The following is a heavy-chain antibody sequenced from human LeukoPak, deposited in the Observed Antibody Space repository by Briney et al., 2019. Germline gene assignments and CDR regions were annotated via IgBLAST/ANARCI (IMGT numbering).Heavy chain of an antibody. J-gene: IGHJ5*02. CDR2: ISYDGRNK. Sequence: PGGSLRLSCAASGFTFSSYGMSWVRQAPGKGLDWVAIISYDGRNKYHADSVKGRFTISRDNSQNTLYLQMNSLRTEDTAVYYCARDFRPTGYGSTWSFDPWGQGTLVTVSS. CDR1: GFTFSSYG. D-gene: IGHD6-13*01. CDR3: ARDFRPTGYGSTWSFDP. V-gene: IGHV3-30*03.